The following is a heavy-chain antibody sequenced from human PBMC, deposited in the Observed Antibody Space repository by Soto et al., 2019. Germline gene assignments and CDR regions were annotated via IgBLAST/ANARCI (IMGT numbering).Heavy chain of an antibody. CDR2: IYPGDSDT. V-gene: IGHV5-51*01. D-gene: IGHD3-22*01. J-gene: IGHJ6*02. CDR1: GYSFTSYW. Sequence: PGESLKISCKGSGYSFTSYWIGWVRQMPGKGLEWMGIIYPGDSDTRYSPSFQGQVTISADKSISTAYLQWSSLKASDTAMYYCARTYYYDSSGYSNYYYYGMDVWGQGTTVTVSS. CDR3: ARTYYYDSSGYSNYYYYGMDV.